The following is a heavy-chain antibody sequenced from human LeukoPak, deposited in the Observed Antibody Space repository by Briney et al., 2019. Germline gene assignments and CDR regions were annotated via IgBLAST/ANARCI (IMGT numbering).Heavy chain of an antibody. CDR3: ATYTHWVAGDV. J-gene: IGHJ6*02. CDR1: GFTFSSYW. D-gene: IGHD3-16*01. Sequence: GESLRLSCAASGFTFSSYWMSWVRQAPGKGLEWVANMNQDGSEKDYVDSVKGRFTISRDNARNSLYLQMGSLRAEDTAVYYCATYTHWVAGDVWGQGTTVTVSS. V-gene: IGHV3-7*01. CDR2: MNQDGSEK.